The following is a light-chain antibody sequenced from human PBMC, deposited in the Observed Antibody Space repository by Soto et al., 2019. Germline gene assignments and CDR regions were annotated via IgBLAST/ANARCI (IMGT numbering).Light chain of an antibody. Sequence: SYELTQPPSVSVAPGKTARITCGGNNIGSKSVHWYQQKPGQAPVLVIYYDSDRPSGIPERFSGSNSGNTATLTISRVEAGDEADYHCQVWDSSSDHPVFGGGTKVTVL. CDR3: QVWDSSSDHPV. CDR1: NIGSKS. CDR2: YDS. J-gene: IGLJ2*01. V-gene: IGLV3-21*04.